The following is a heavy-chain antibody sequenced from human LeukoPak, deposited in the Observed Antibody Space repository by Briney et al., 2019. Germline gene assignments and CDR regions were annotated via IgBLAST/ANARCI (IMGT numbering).Heavy chain of an antibody. CDR2: IYYSGST. D-gene: IGHD5-18*01. V-gene: IGHV4-59*01. Sequence: SETLSLTCTVSGGSISGYYWSWIRQPAGKGLEWIGYIYYSGSTNYNPSLKSRVTISVDTSKNQFSLKLSSVTAADTAVYYCASINVDTAMVTDAFDIWGQGTMVTVSS. CDR1: GGSISGYY. CDR3: ASINVDTAMVTDAFDI. J-gene: IGHJ3*02.